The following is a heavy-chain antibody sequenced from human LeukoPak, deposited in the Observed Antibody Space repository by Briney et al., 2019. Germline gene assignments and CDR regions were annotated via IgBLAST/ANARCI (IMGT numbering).Heavy chain of an antibody. D-gene: IGHD3-22*01. CDR3: AKDLYHYDSSGYYILDY. CDR1: GFTFSSYG. V-gene: IGHV3-30*18. J-gene: IGHJ4*02. Sequence: GGSLRLSCAASGFTFSSYGMHWVRQAPGKGLEWVAVISYDGSNKYYADSVKGRFTISRDNSKNTLYLQMNSLRAEDTAVYYCAKDLYHYDSSGYYILDYWGRGTLVTVSS. CDR2: ISYDGSNK.